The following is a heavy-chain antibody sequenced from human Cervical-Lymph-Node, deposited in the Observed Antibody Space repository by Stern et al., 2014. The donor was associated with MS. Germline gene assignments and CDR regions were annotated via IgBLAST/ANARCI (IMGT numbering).Heavy chain of an antibody. J-gene: IGHJ4*02. CDR1: GYTFTGYY. CDR2: INPNSGAP. D-gene: IGHD5-12*01. Sequence: QVQLVQSGAEVKKPGASVKVSCKASGYTFTGYYMNWVRQAPGQGLEWMGRINPNSGAPNYEQKFQGRVTMTRDTSTSTAYMEVGTLTSDDTAVYYCARTDRTYSASNFDLWGQGTLVTVSS. V-gene: IGHV1-2*06. CDR3: ARTDRTYSASNFDL.